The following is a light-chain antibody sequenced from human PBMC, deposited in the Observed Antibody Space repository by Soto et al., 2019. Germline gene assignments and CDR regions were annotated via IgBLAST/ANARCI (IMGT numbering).Light chain of an antibody. J-gene: IGLJ1*01. CDR1: GSDIGTYHY. CDR3: SSYTGSGTLRL. CDR2: EVS. Sequence: QSALAQPASVSGSPGQSITISCTGTGSDIGTYHYVSWYQHHPGKAPKLMIYEVSNRPSGVSNRFSGSKSGNTASLTISGLQAEDEADYYCSSYTGSGTLRLFGTGTKVTV. V-gene: IGLV2-14*01.